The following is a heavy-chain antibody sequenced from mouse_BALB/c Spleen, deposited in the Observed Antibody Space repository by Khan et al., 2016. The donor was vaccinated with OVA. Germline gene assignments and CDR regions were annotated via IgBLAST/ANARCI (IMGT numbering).Heavy chain of an antibody. CDR3: ARAYYRSDGYYAMDY. CDR1: GFSLSRYN. V-gene: IGHV2-6-4*01. D-gene: IGHD2-14*01. Sequence: QVQLKESGPGLVAPSQSLSITCTVSGFSLSRYNIHWVRQPPGKGLEWLGMIWGGGGTDYNSTLKSRLSISKDTSKSHAFLKMNSLQPDDSAMYYCARAYYRSDGYYAMDYWGQGTSVTVSS. CDR2: IWGGGGT. J-gene: IGHJ4*01.